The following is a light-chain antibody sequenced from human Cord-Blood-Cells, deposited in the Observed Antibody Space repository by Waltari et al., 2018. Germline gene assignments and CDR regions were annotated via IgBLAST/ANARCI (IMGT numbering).Light chain of an antibody. V-gene: IGLV2-23*02. CDR1: SSDVGSYNL. J-gene: IGLJ1*01. CDR2: EVS. Sequence: QSALTQPTSGSGSPGQSITLSCTGTSSDVGSYNLVSWYQQHPGKAPKLMIDEVSKRPSGVSNRFSGSKSGNTASLTISGLQAEDEADYYCCSYAGSSTYVFGTGTKVTVL. CDR3: CSYAGSSTYV.